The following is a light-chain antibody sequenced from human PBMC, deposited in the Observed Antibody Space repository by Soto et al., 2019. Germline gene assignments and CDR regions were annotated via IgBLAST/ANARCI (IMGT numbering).Light chain of an antibody. Sequence: DIQMTQSPSTLSASVGDRVTITCRASQSISSWLAWYQQKPGKAPKLLIYDASSLESGVPSRFSGSGSGTEFTLAIRSLQPDDFATYYCQQYNSYSPWTVGQGTEVEIK. V-gene: IGKV1-5*01. CDR2: DAS. J-gene: IGKJ1*01. CDR1: QSISSW. CDR3: QQYNSYSPWT.